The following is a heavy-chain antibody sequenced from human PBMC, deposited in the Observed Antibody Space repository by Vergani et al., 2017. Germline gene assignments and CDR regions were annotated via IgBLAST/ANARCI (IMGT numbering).Heavy chain of an antibody. Sequence: EVQLVESGGGLVQPGGSLRLSCAASGFTVSSNYMSWVRQAPGKGLEWVSLIYSGGSTYYADSVKGRFTISRDNSKNTLYLQMNSLRAEDTAVYYCARDLVVGASYDAFDIWGQGTMVTVSS. V-gene: IGHV3-66*01. CDR3: ARDLVVGASYDAFDI. CDR1: GFTVSSNY. CDR2: IYSGGST. J-gene: IGHJ3*02. D-gene: IGHD1-26*01.